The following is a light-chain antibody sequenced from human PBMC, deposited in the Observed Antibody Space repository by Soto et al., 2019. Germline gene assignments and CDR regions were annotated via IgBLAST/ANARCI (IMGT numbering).Light chain of an antibody. CDR2: GNS. J-gene: IGLJ2*01. Sequence: QSVLTQPPSVSGAPGQRVTISCTGSSSNIGAGYDVHWYQQLPGTAPKRLIYGNSNRPSGVPDRFSGSKSGTSASLAITGRQADDEADYYCQSYDSSLSGVVFGGGTKLTVL. V-gene: IGLV1-40*01. CDR3: QSYDSSLSGVV. CDR1: SSNIGAGYD.